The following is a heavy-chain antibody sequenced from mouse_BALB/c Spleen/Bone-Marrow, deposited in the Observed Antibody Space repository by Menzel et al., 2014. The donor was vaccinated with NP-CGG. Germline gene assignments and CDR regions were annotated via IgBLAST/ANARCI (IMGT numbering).Heavy chain of an antibody. Sequence: EVKLQESGGGLVQPGGSLKLSCAASGFDFSRYWMSWVRQAPGKGLEWIGEINPDSSTISYTPSLKDKFIISRDNAKNTLYLQMSKVRSEDTALYYCARMHYYGYVAYWGQGTLVTVSA. CDR3: ARMHYYGYVAY. CDR2: INPDSSTI. J-gene: IGHJ3*01. V-gene: IGHV4-1*02. D-gene: IGHD1-2*01. CDR1: GFDFSRYW.